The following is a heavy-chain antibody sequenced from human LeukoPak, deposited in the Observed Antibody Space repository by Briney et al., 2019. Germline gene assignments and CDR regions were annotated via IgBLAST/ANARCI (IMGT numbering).Heavy chain of an antibody. Sequence: SETQSLTCTVSGGSISSYYWSWIRKPPGKGLEWIGYIYNSGSTNYTPSLKSRVTISVDTSKNQFSLKLSSVTAADTAVYYCARDFAPALGYDYVWGSYRQEGAFDIWGQGTMVTVSS. CDR2: IYNSGST. CDR1: GGSISSYY. J-gene: IGHJ3*02. V-gene: IGHV4-59*01. CDR3: ARDFAPALGYDYVWGSYRQEGAFDI. D-gene: IGHD3-16*02.